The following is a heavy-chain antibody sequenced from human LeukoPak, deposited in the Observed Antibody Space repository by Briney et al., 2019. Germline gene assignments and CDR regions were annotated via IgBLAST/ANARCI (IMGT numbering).Heavy chain of an antibody. V-gene: IGHV3-21*01. D-gene: IGHD3-10*01. Sequence: GGSLRLSCAASGFTFSSYSMNWVRQAPGKGLEWVSSISSSSSYIYYADSVKGRFTISRDNAKNSLYLQMNSLRAEDTAVYYCARGQRGATGFDPWGQGTLVTVSS. J-gene: IGHJ5*02. CDR1: GFTFSSYS. CDR2: ISSSSSYI. CDR3: ARGQRGATGFDP.